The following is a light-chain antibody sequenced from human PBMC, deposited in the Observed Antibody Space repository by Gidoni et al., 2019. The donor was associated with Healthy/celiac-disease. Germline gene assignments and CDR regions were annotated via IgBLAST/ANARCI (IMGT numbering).Light chain of an antibody. CDR3: CSYAGSYTVV. CDR2: DVS. V-gene: IGLV2-11*01. Sequence: QSAMTQPRAVSGSPRQSVTISCTGTISDVGGYNYVSWYQQHPGKAPKLMIYDVSKRPSGVPDRFSGSKSGNTASLTISGLQAEDEADYYCCSYAGSYTVVFGGGTKLTVL. CDR1: ISDVGGYNY. J-gene: IGLJ2*01.